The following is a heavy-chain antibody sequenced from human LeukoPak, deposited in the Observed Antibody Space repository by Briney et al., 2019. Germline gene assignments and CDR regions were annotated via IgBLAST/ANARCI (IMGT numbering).Heavy chain of an antibody. J-gene: IGHJ6*02. V-gene: IGHV4-34*01. D-gene: IGHD2-15*01. CDR1: GGSFSGYY. CDR2: INHSGST. Sequence: PSETLSLTCAVYGGSFSGYYCSWIRQPPGKGLEWIGEINHSGSTNYNPSLKSRVTISVDTSKNQFSLKLSSVTAADTAVYYCARSPRRLGYCSGGSCYYYYGMDVWGQGTTVTVSS. CDR3: ARSPRRLGYCSGGSCYYYYGMDV.